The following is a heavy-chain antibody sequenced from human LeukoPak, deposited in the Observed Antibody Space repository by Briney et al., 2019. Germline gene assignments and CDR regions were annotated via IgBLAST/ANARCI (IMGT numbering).Heavy chain of an antibody. CDR1: GFTFSSYA. D-gene: IGHD3-10*01. J-gene: IGHJ5*02. V-gene: IGHV3-23*01. CDR2: ISGSGGST. Sequence: GGSLRLSCAASGFTFSSYAMSWVRQAPGKGLEWVSAISGSGGSTYYADSVKGRFTISRDNSKNTLYLQMNSLRAEDTAVYYCARDPVPYYYGSGSFNWFDPWGQGTLVTVSS. CDR3: ARDPVPYYYGSGSFNWFDP.